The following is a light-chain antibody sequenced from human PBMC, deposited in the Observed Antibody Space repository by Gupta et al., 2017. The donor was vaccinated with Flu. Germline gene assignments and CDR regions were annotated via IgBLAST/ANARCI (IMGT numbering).Light chain of an antibody. Sequence: QSVLTQPPSASGTPGQRVTIYCSGISSNLGSHSVSWYQQPPGTPHNLLIYKNKQRPAGVPARFSGSKSGTAASLSISGREAEEEADYYCAAEEDSMLRVFGGGTKVTVL. CDR3: AAEEDSMLRV. CDR1: SSNLGSHS. J-gene: IGLJ2*01. V-gene: IGLV1-44*01. CDR2: KNK.